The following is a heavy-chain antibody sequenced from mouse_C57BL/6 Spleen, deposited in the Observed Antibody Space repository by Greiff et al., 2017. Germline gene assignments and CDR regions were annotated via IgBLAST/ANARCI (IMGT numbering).Heavy chain of an antibody. Sequence: DVHLVESGPGLVKPSQSLSLTCSVTGYSITSGYYWNWIRQFPGNKLEWMGYISYDGSNNYNPSLKNRISITRDTSKNQFFLKLNSVTTEDTATYYCARMRTGFFDYWGQGTTLTVSS. D-gene: IGHD2-2*01. CDR1: GYSITSGYY. CDR3: ARMRTGFFDY. CDR2: ISYDGSN. J-gene: IGHJ2*01. V-gene: IGHV3-6*01.